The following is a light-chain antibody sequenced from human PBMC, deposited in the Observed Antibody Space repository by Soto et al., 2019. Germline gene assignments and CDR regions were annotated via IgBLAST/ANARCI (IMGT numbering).Light chain of an antibody. CDR2: AAS. CDR1: QSVASN. Sequence: EIVMTQSPATLSVSPGEIATLSCSASQSVASNLAWYQQKPGQTPRLLIYAASTRATGIPARFSGSGSGTDFNLTITSLQSEDFAVYYCQQYYHWPRTFGQGTKVDIK. J-gene: IGKJ1*01. CDR3: QQYYHWPRT. V-gene: IGKV3-15*01.